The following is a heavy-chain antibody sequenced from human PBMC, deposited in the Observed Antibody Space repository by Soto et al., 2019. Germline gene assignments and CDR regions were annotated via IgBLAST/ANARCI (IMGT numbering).Heavy chain of an antibody. CDR3: AKGQNSGTYRFYFDY. V-gene: IGHV3-23*01. Sequence: GGSLRLSCAASGITLSSYAMSWVRQAPGKGPEWVSGISASGGSTSYADSVKGRFTISRDNSKNTLYLQMNSLRADDTAVYHCAKGQNSGTYRFYFDYWGQGALVNVS. CDR1: GITLSSYA. CDR2: ISASGGST. D-gene: IGHD1-26*01. J-gene: IGHJ4*02.